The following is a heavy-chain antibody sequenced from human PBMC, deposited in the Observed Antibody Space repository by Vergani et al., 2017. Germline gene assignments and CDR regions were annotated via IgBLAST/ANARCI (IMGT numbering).Heavy chain of an antibody. CDR2: IRNKGFDGST. V-gene: IGHV3-49*03. Sequence: EVRLVQSGGGLVQPGRSLRLSCTGSGFTFGDYSVTWLRQAPGKGLEWLGYIRNKGFDGSTQYAPSLKGRFTISRDDSKSIAYLQMNFLKVEDTAVYYFTRRYCTITDCYEGGFDIWGQGKTVTVSS. CDR1: GFTFGDYS. D-gene: IGHD2-2*01. J-gene: IGHJ3*02. CDR3: TRRYCTITDCYEGGFDI.